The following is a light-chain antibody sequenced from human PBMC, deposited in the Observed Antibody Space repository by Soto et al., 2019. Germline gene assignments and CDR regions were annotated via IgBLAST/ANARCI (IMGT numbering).Light chain of an antibody. CDR3: QQYGSSPFS. Sequence: EIVLTQSPGTLSLSPGERATLSCRASQSVSSSYLAWYQQTPGQALRRPIYGASTSATAIPDRFSGSGSGTDFTLTISRLEPEDFAVYYCQQYGSSPFSFDPGTKVDIK. J-gene: IGKJ3*01. CDR2: GAS. CDR1: QSVSSSY. V-gene: IGKV3-20*01.